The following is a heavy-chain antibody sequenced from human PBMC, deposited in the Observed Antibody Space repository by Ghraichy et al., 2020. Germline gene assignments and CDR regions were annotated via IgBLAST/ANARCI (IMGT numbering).Heavy chain of an antibody. Sequence: SETLSLTCAVYGGSFSGYYWSWIRQPPGKGLEWIGEINHSGSTNYNPSLKSRVTISVDTSKNQFSLKLSSVTAADTVVYYCARHPPTTVLTFDYWGHGTLVTVSS. CDR2: INHSGST. CDR1: GGSFSGYY. D-gene: IGHD4-11*01. V-gene: IGHV4-34*01. CDR3: ARHPPTTVLTFDY. J-gene: IGHJ4*01.